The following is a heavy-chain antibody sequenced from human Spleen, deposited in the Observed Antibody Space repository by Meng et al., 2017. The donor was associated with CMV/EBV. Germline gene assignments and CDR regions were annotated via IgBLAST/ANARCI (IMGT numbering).Heavy chain of an antibody. Sequence: GSFSGYYWTWIRQPPGKGLEWIGEINDSGSTNFNPFLKGRITISVDTSKNQFSLKLSSVSAADTAVYFCARAQQFNDFWSGYYSGYWGQGTLVTVSS. CDR2: INDSGST. CDR3: ARAQQFNDFWSGYYSGY. J-gene: IGHJ4*02. CDR1: GSFSGYY. D-gene: IGHD3-3*01. V-gene: IGHV4-34*01.